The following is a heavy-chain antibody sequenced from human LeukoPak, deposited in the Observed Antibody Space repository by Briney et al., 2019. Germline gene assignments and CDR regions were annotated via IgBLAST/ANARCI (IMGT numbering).Heavy chain of an antibody. CDR3: AKRLRPYAFDI. D-gene: IGHD4-17*01. J-gene: IGHJ3*02. CDR1: GFTFRRYA. CDR2: ISENGGRT. V-gene: IGHV3-23*01. Sequence: GGSLRLSCAASGFTFRRYAMNWVRQAPGKGLEWISVISENGGRTYYADSVKGRFTISTDYSKNTLYLQMNSLRAEDTAVYYCAKRLRPYAFDIWGQGTMVTVSS.